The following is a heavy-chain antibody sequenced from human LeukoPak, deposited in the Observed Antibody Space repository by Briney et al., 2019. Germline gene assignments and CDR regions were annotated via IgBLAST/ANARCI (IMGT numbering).Heavy chain of an antibody. CDR1: GGSTSGYY. J-gene: IGHJ5*02. CDR3: AIADSHLILP. CDR2: INHSGST. V-gene: IGHV4-34*01. Sequence: SETLSLTCAVYGGSTSGYYWSWIRQPPGKGLEWIGEINHSGSTNYNPSLKSRVTISVDTSKNQFSLKLSSVTAADTAVYYCAIADSHLILPWGQGNLVTVSS.